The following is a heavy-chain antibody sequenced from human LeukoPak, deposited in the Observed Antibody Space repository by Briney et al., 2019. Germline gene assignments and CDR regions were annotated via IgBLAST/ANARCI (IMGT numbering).Heavy chain of an antibody. CDR3: ARGPGRVAATATGSFDI. J-gene: IGHJ3*02. Sequence: HPAGPLKHPPTPTGFTVSNYCMSWVRQPPGKGPQWVANIKHNGSEKYYVDSVKGRFSISRDYAKNSVYLQMNSLRAEDTAVYYCARGPGRVAATATGSFDIWGQGAVVTVSS. CDR2: IKHNGSEK. V-gene: IGHV3-7*05. CDR1: GFTVSNYC. D-gene: IGHD6-13*01.